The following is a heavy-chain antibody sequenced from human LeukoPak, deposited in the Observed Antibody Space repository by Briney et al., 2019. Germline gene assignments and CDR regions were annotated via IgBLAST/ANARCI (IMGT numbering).Heavy chain of an antibody. CDR3: ARGPLLGYLNY. Sequence: GGSLRLSCAASGFTFSNYEMNWVRQAPGKGLDWVSYISSSGSTIYSADSVKGRFTISRDNAKNSLYLQMNSLRAEDTAVYYCARGPLLGYLNYWGQGALVAVSS. J-gene: IGHJ4*02. CDR2: ISSSGSTI. D-gene: IGHD3-22*01. CDR1: GFTFSNYE. V-gene: IGHV3-48*03.